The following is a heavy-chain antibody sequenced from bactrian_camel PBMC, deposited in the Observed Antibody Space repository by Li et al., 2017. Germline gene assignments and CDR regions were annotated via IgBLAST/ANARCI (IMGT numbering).Heavy chain of an antibody. CDR3: AAGRARTGGSCSLVSGLYDY. CDR2: IHTSASSS. D-gene: IGHD5*01. J-gene: IGHJ4*01. V-gene: IGHV3S25*01. CDR1: GYTFNEHC. Sequence: QLVESGGDSVQRRGSLRLSCVASGYTFNEHCMAWFRQAPGKEREGVASIHTSASSSRYGDSVKGRFTISADTAKNTVYLDLTNLEPEDTAMYYCAAGRARTGGSCSLVSGLYDYSGHGTQVTFS.